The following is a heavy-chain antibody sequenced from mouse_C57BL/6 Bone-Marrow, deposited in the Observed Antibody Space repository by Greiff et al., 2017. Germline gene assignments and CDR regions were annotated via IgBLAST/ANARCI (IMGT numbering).Heavy chain of an antibody. CDR3: VRGGLRRYYYAMDY. V-gene: IGHV10-3*01. Sequence: EVKLVESGGGLVQPKGSLKLSCAASGFTFNTYAMHWVRQAPGKGLEWVARIRSKSSNYATYYADSVKDRFTISRDDSQSMIYLQMNHLKTEDTAMYYCVRGGLRRYYYAMDYWGQGTSVTVSS. D-gene: IGHD2-4*01. J-gene: IGHJ4*01. CDR1: GFTFNTYA. CDR2: IRSKSSNYAT.